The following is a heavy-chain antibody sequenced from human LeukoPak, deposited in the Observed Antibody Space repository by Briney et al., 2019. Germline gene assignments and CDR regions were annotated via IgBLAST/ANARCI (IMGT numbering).Heavy chain of an antibody. CDR2: IRSKAYGGTT. CDR3: TRDPPGVGATFVDY. CDR1: GFTFGDYA. D-gene: IGHD1-26*01. Sequence: GGSLRLSCIGSGFTFGDYAMSWVRQAPGKGLEWVGFIRSKAYGGTTEYAASVKGRFTISRDDSKSIAYLQMNSLKTEDTAVYYCTRDPPGVGATFVDYWGQGTLVTVSS. V-gene: IGHV3-49*04. J-gene: IGHJ4*02.